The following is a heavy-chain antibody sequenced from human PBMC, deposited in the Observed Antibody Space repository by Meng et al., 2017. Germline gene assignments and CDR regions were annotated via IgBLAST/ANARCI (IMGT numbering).Heavy chain of an antibody. V-gene: IGHV3-33*01. CDR1: GCTFSSYG. Sequence: QLGEFGGGWVQPGRSLRLSCAASGCTFSSYGMHWVRQVPGKGLESVAVIWYDGSNKYYADSVKGRFPISRDNSKNTLYLQMNSLRAEDTAVYYCARVVYSSGWSFDYWGQGTLVTVSS. CDR2: IWYDGSNK. CDR3: ARVVYSSGWSFDY. D-gene: IGHD6-19*01. J-gene: IGHJ4*02.